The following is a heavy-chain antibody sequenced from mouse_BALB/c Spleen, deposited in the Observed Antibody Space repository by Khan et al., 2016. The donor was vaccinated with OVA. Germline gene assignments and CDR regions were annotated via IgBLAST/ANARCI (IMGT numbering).Heavy chain of an antibody. CDR2: ISTYSGST. V-gene: IGHV1S137*01. J-gene: IGHJ2*01. CDR3: ARPAYDGYYDY. Sequence: QVQLQQSGPELVRPGVSVKISCKGSGYTFTDYAMYWVKQSRAKSLEWIGLISTYSGSTNYNQKFKGKATMTVDQSSSKVYMELARLTSEDSAIYYCARPAYDGYYDYWGQGTTLTVSS. D-gene: IGHD2-3*01. CDR1: GYTFTDYA.